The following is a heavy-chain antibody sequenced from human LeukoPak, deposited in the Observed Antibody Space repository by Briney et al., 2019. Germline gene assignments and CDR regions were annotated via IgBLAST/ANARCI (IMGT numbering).Heavy chain of an antibody. D-gene: IGHD3-10*01. CDR2: IYPDDSDT. J-gene: IGHJ4*02. V-gene: IGHV5-51*01. CDR1: GYSFTTYW. CDR3: ARQYGGSGSSDYFDY. Sequence: GESLKISCKGSGYSFTTYWIGWVRHMPGKGLEWMGIIYPDDSDTRYSPSFQGQVTISADKSISTAYLQWRSLKASDTAMYYCARQYGGSGSSDYFDYWGQGTLVTVPS.